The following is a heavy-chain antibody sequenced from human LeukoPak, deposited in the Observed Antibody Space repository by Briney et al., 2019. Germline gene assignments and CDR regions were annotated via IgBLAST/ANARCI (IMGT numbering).Heavy chain of an antibody. V-gene: IGHV3-23*01. D-gene: IGHD6-13*01. J-gene: IGHJ4*02. CDR2: ISGNDGSTYGST. Sequence: PGGSLRLSCAASGFTFRSYAMSWVRQAPGKGLEWVSAISGNDGSTYGSTYYADSVKGRFTISRDTSKNTLYLQMYSLRAEDTAVYYCTKITGQSIGVWYSNSWFDYWGQGTLVTVSS. CDR1: GFTFRSYA. CDR3: TKITGQSIGVWYSNSWFDY.